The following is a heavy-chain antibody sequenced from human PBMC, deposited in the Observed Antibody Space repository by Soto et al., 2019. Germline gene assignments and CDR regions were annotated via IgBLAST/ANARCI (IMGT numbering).Heavy chain of an antibody. CDR2: VYFTGTT. CDR1: GGSVSNGMYS. CDR3: ARYWNNANWRHLYYFDY. Sequence: SETLSLTCTVSGGSVSNGMYSWSWFRQPPGKGLEWIGNVYFTGTTIYNPSLKGRVTMSVDTHKDQFFLKLTSVTAADTAVYYCARYWNNANWRHLYYFDYWGLGTLVTVSS. D-gene: IGHD2-8*01. J-gene: IGHJ4*02. V-gene: IGHV4-61*01.